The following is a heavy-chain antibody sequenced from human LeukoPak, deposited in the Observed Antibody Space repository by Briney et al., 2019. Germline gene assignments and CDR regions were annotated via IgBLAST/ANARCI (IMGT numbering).Heavy chain of an antibody. D-gene: IGHD1-26*01. V-gene: IGHV3-21*01. Sequence: PGGSLRLSXAASGFTFNRYSMNWVRQAPGKGLEWVAAMSVNSGLIYYAESVKGRFTISRDNAKNSLFLQMDSLRVEDTAVYYCAREFEGAASGAGYWGQRTLVTASS. CDR1: GFTFNRYS. J-gene: IGHJ4*02. CDR3: AREFEGAASGAGY. CDR2: MSVNSGLI.